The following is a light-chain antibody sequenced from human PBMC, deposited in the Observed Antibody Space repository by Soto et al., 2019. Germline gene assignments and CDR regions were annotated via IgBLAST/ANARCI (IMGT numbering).Light chain of an antibody. CDR3: SSYAGTDRTLVF. CDR2: EAT. J-gene: IGLJ2*01. V-gene: IGLV2-23*01. CDR1: SSHVGSYGL. Sequence: QSALTQPASVSGSPGQSITISCTGTSSHVGSYGLVSWYQQHPGKAPQLIIYEATKRPSGVSPRFSGSRSGNTASLTLSGLQAEDEAVYHCSSYAGTDRTLVFFGGGTKLTVL.